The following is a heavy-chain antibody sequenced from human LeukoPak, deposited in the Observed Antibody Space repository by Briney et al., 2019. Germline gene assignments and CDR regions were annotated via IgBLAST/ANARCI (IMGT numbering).Heavy chain of an antibody. J-gene: IGHJ4*02. CDR1: AYTFTGYY. Sequence: ASVKVSCKASAYTFTGYYMHWVRQAPGQGLEWMGWINPNSGGTNYAQKFQGRVTMTRDTSISTAYMELSRLRSDDTAVYYCARDVGEYCSSTNCYASNYWGQGTLVTVSS. CDR3: ARDVGEYCSSTNCYASNY. CDR2: INPNSGGT. V-gene: IGHV1-2*02. D-gene: IGHD2-2*01.